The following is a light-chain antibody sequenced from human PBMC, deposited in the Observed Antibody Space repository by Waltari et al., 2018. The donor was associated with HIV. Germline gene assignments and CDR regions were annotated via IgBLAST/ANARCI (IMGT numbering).Light chain of an antibody. V-gene: IGKV4-1*01. CDR3: QQYYSTPLT. CDR2: WAS. J-gene: IGKJ4*01. CDR1: PSVLYSPNNKNY. Sequence: DIVMTQSPDSLAVSLGESAPINCESSPSVLYSPNNKNYLAWYQQKPGQPPKLLLYWASTRESAVPDRFSGSGSGTDFTLTISSLQAEDVAVYYCQQYYSTPLTFGGGTKVEIK.